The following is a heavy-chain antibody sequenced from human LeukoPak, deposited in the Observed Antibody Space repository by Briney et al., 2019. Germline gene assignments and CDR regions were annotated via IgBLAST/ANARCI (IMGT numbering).Heavy chain of an antibody. Sequence: GGSLRLSCAASGFTFNNYAMNWVRQAPGKGLEWISSISSSDVNTYYADSVRGRFTISRDNSKNTLYLQMNSLRAEDTAVYYCAKPPGRGYCSSTSCRNWFDPWGQGTLVTVSS. CDR3: AKPPGRGYCSSTSCRNWFDP. CDR1: GFTFNNYA. J-gene: IGHJ5*02. D-gene: IGHD2-2*01. CDR2: ISSSDVNT. V-gene: IGHV3-23*01.